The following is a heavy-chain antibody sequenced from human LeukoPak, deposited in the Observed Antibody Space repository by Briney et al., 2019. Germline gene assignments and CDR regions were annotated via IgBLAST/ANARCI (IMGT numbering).Heavy chain of an antibody. Sequence: GGSLRLSCVASGFPFSLFSMRWVRQAPGKGLEWVASIYITGDYIYYADSVRGRFTISRDDARNSVYLQMNSLRVEDTAMYYCAREFNTVGNFDYWGQGNLVTVSS. CDR2: IYITGDYI. D-gene: IGHD3-10*01. J-gene: IGHJ4*02. CDR3: AREFNTVGNFDY. CDR1: GFPFSLFS. V-gene: IGHV3-21*01.